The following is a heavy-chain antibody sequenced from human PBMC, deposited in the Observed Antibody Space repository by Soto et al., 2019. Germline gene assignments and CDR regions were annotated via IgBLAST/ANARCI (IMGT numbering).Heavy chain of an antibody. J-gene: IGHJ6*02. Sequence: GESLKISCQGSGYSFTSYWISWVRQMPGKGLEWMGRIDPSDSYTNYSPSFQGHVTMSADKSISTAYLQWSSLKASDHNMYYCGSHPGKATAGINYFYGMDVWRQGTTVTVS. V-gene: IGHV5-10-1*01. D-gene: IGHD6-13*01. CDR2: IDPSDSYT. CDR3: GSHPGKATAGINYFYGMDV. CDR1: GYSFTSYW.